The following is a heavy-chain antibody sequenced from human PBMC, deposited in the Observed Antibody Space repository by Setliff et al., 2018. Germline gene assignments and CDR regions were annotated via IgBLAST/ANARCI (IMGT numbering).Heavy chain of an antibody. V-gene: IGHV3-21*01. D-gene: IGHD3-10*01. CDR1: GFTLSSYS. Sequence: PGGSMRLSCAASGFTLSSYSMNWVRQAPGKGLEWVSSISGSSSYIYYADSVKGRFTISRDNAKNSLYLQMNSLRAEDTAVYYCARGFGWGAFDIWGQGTMVTVSS. CDR3: ARGFGWGAFDI. CDR2: ISGSSSYI. J-gene: IGHJ3*02.